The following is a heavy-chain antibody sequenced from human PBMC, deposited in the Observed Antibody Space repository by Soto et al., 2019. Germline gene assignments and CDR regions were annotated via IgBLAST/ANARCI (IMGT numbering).Heavy chain of an antibody. J-gene: IGHJ4*02. D-gene: IGHD1-1*01. Sequence: SETLSLTCSVSDGSISSYYWGWIRQPPGMGLEWIGNIFYTGSTNYNPSLKSRVTISVDTSKNQFSLRLSSVTAADTAVYYCARLSSIGNNWNYFDLWGQGTLVTVSS. CDR2: IFYTGST. CDR1: DGSISSYY. V-gene: IGHV4-59*01. CDR3: ARLSSIGNNWNYFDL.